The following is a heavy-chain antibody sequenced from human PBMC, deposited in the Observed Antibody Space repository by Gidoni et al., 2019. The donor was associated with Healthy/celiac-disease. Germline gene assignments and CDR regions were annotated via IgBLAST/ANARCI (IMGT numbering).Heavy chain of an antibody. J-gene: IGHJ4*02. Sequence: QVQLQESGPGLVKPSQTLSLTCTFSGGSISSGGYYWSWICQHPGKGLEWIGYIDYSGSTYYNPSLKSRVTISVDTSKNQFSLKLSSVTAADTAVYYCARDGGYYPWDWGQGTLVTVSS. D-gene: IGHD3-10*01. CDR2: IDYSGST. V-gene: IGHV4-31*03. CDR1: GGSISSGGYY. CDR3: ARDGGYYPWD.